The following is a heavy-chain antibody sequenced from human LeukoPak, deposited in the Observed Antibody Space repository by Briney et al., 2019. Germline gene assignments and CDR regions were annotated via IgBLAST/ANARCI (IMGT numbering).Heavy chain of an antibody. CDR1: GDSISTYY. CDR3: ARVGVVPADLDY. D-gene: IGHD2-2*01. CDR2: IFTSGST. J-gene: IGHJ4*02. V-gene: IGHV4-4*07. Sequence: PSETLSLTCTVSGDSISTYYWRWIRQPAGKGLEWIGRIFTSGSTNYNPSLKSRVTMSLDTSKNQFSLKLSSVTAADTAVYYCARVGVVPADLDYWGQGTLVTVSS.